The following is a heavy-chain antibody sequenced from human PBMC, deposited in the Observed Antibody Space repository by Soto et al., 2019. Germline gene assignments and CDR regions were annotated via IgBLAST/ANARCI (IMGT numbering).Heavy chain of an antibody. CDR3: VKEGSGWYSRGCFDL. D-gene: IGHD6-19*01. J-gene: IGHJ3*01. CDR1: GFSFSAYT. V-gene: IGHV3-21*01. Sequence: GGSLRLSCAASGFSFSAYTMIWVRQAPGKGLQWVSSVSTGTTYQEYADSVKGRFTISRDDANHLVFLQMESLGPEDTAVYYCVKEGSGWYSRGCFDLWGRGTMVTVSS. CDR2: VSTGTTYQ.